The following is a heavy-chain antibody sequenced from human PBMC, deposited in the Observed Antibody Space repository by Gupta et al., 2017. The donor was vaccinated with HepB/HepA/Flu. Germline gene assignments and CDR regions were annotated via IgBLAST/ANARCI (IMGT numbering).Heavy chain of an antibody. CDR3: APSYYYGSGSYSAWFDP. CDR1: GGTFSSYA. V-gene: IGHV1-69*04. J-gene: IGHJ5*02. D-gene: IGHD3-10*01. CDR2: IIPILGIA. Sequence: QVQLVQSGAEVKKPGSSVKVSCQASGGTFSSYAISWLRQAPGQGLECMGRIIPILGIANYAQKFQGRVTITADKSTSTACMELSSLRSEDTAVYYGAPSYYYGSGSYSAWFDPWGQGTLVTVSS.